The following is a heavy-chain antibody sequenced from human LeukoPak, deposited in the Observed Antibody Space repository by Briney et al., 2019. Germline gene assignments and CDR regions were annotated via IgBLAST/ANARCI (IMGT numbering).Heavy chain of an antibody. CDR2: ISWNGDNF. Sequence: GRPLRLSCAASGFTFNAYAMHWVRQVPGKGLEWVSGISWNGDNFAYADSVKGRFFVSRDSAKNSLYLQMNFLRPEDTALYFCAKSGATYYNYYMDVWGKGTTVTVSS. D-gene: IGHD1-26*01. J-gene: IGHJ6*03. V-gene: IGHV3-9*01. CDR1: GFTFNAYA. CDR3: AKSGATYYNYYMDV.